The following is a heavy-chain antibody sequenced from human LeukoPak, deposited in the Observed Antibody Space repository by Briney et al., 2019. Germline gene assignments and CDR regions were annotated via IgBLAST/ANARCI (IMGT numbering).Heavy chain of an antibody. D-gene: IGHD6-13*01. CDR1: GFTFSSYS. V-gene: IGHV3-21*01. CDR2: ISSSSSYI. J-gene: IGHJ6*02. Sequence: PGRSLRLSCAASGFTFSSYSMNWVRQAPGKGLEWVSSISSSSSYIYYADSVKGRFTISRDNAKNSLYLQMNSLRAEDTAVYYCARDLYSSSWYVPYYYGMDVWGQGTTVTVSS. CDR3: ARDLYSSSWYVPYYYGMDV.